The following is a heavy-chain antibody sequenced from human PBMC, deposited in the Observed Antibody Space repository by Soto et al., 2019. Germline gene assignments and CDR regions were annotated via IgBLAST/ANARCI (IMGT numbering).Heavy chain of an antibody. Sequence: EVQLLESGGGLVQPGGSLRLTCVGSGFTFRNQDMRWVRQAPGKGLEWVSGISGRGGVTYYADSVKGRFTISRDNSKNTMYLQMNNLRANDTAVYYCAQDRQFRSYYESAGHYNDWGQGTWSPSPQ. CDR3: AQDRQFRSYYESAGHYND. J-gene: IGHJ4*02. CDR1: GFTFRNQD. V-gene: IGHV3-23*01. D-gene: IGHD3-22*01. CDR2: ISGRGGVT.